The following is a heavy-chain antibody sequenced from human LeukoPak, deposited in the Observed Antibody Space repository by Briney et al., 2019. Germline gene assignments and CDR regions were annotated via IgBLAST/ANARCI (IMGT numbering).Heavy chain of an antibody. CDR3: ARERGSD. CDR2: IYIGVTT. J-gene: IGHJ4*02. Sequence: GGSLRLSCEASGFIDRTNFMGWVRQAPGKGLEWVSIIYIGVTTYYADSVKGRFPMSRDNFRNTLYLQMNSLRAEDTAVYYCARERGSDWGQGTLVTVSS. D-gene: IGHD2-15*01. V-gene: IGHV3-53*01. CDR1: GFIDRTNF.